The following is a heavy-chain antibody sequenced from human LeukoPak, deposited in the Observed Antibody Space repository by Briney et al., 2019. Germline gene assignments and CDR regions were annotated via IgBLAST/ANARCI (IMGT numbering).Heavy chain of an antibody. J-gene: IGHJ4*02. V-gene: IGHV1-69*01. CDR1: GGTFSSYA. CDR3: ASGPGSSGYYSSFDY. Sequence: ASVKVSCKASGGTFSSYAISWVRQAPGQGLEWMGGIIPILGTANYAQKFQGRVTITADESTSTAYMELSSLRSEDTAVYYCASGPGSSGYYSSFDYWGQGTLVTVSS. CDR2: IIPILGTA. D-gene: IGHD3-22*01.